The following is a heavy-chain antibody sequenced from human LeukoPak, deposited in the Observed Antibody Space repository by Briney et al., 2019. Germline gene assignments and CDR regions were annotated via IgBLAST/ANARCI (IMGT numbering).Heavy chain of an antibody. D-gene: IGHD3-10*01. CDR2: ISYDGSNK. CDR3: ARDFSMVRGVTIYYGMDV. Sequence: GGTLRLSCAASGFTFSSYAMHWVRQAPGKGLEWVAVISYDGSNKYYADSVKGRFTISRDNSKNTLYLQMNSLRAEDTAVYYCARDFSMVRGVTIYYGMDVWGQGTTVTVSS. J-gene: IGHJ6*02. CDR1: GFTFSSYA. V-gene: IGHV3-30*04.